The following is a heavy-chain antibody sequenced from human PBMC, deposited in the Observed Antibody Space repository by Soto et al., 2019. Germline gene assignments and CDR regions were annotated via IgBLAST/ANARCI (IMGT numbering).Heavy chain of an antibody. CDR2: INPSGGRT. D-gene: IGHD3-9*01. CDR3: ARDGGYDVLTGHYILLYYLDN. Sequence: ASVKVSCKASGYTFTTYSMHWVRQTPGHGLEWMGVINPSGGRTSYAQKFQGRVTMTRDTSTSTVHMELSNMRSEDTAVYFCARDGGYDVLTGHYILLYYLDNWGLGTLVTVSS. V-gene: IGHV1-46*01. J-gene: IGHJ4*02. CDR1: GYTFTTYS.